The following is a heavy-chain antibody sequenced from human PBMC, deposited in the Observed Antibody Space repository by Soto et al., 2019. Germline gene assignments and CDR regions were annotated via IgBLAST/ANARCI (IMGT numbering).Heavy chain of an antibody. CDR3: AREQWLVRGDY. V-gene: IGHV3-7*01. Sequence: EVQLLESGGGLVQPGGSLRLSCAASEFTFSPYAMNWVRLAPGRGLEWVANIKQDGSEKYYVDSVKGRFTISRDNAKNSLYLQMNSLRAEDTAVYYCAREQWLVRGDYWGQGTLVTVSS. D-gene: IGHD6-19*01. CDR1: EFTFSPYA. CDR2: IKQDGSEK. J-gene: IGHJ4*02.